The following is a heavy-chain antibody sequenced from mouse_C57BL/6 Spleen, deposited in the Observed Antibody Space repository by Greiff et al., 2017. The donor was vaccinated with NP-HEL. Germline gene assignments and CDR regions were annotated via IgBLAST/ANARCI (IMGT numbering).Heavy chain of an antibody. Sequence: VQLKESGPGLVKPSQSLSLTCSVTGYSITSGYYWNWIRQFPGNKLEWMGYISYDGSNNYNPSLKNRISITRDTSKNQFFLKLNSVTTEDTATYYCARRGMDGNRAWFAYWGQGTLVTVSA. D-gene: IGHD2-1*01. V-gene: IGHV3-6*01. J-gene: IGHJ3*01. CDR2: ISYDGSN. CDR1: GYSITSGYY. CDR3: ARRGMDGNRAWFAY.